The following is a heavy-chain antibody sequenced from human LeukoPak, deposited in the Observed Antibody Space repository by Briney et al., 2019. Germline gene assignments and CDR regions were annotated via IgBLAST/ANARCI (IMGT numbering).Heavy chain of an antibody. V-gene: IGHV1-69-2*01. CDR3: ARLYCSSTSCPNVPAFDY. J-gene: IGHJ4*02. Sequence: ASVKVSCKVSGYTFTDYYMHWVQQAPGKGLEWMGLVDPEDGETIYAEKFQGRVTITADTSTDTAYMELSSLRSEDTAVYYCARLYCSSTSCPNVPAFDYWGQGTLVTVSS. CDR1: GYTFTDYY. D-gene: IGHD2-2*01. CDR2: VDPEDGET.